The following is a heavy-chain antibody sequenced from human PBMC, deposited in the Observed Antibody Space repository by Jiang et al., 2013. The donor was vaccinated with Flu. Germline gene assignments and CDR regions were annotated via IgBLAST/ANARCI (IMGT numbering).Heavy chain of an antibody. CDR1: GYTFTHYY. CDR3: ATASSGYALDS. J-gene: IGHJ4*02. Sequence: EVKKPGATVKISCRVSGYTFTHYYIHWVQQAPGKGLEWVGLVDPAYGETVYAEKFRGRVNIVADTSTDTAYLELSSLRYDDTARYYCATASSGYALDSWGQGTLVTVSS. V-gene: IGHV1-69-2*01. D-gene: IGHD5-12*01. CDR2: VDPAYGET.